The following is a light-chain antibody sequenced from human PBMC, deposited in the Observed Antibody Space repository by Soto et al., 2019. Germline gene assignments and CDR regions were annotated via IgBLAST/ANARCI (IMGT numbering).Light chain of an antibody. CDR2: EGS. V-gene: IGLV2-23*01. Sequence: QSALTQPASVSGSHGQSITISCTGTSSDVGTYNLVSWYQQCPGKAPKHMIYEGSKRPSGVSNRFSGSKSGNTASLTISGLQAEDEADYYCCSYAGSSTHVVFGGGTKLTVL. J-gene: IGLJ2*01. CDR1: SSDVGTYNL. CDR3: CSYAGSSTHVV.